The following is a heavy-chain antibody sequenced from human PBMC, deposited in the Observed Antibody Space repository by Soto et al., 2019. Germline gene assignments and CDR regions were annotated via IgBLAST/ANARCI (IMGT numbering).Heavy chain of an antibody. J-gene: IGHJ6*02. CDR2: ISYDGSNK. Sequence: QVQLVESGGGVVQPGRSLRLSCAASGFTFSSYGMHWVRQAPGKGLEWVAVISYDGSNKYYADSVKGRFTISRDNSKNTLYLQMNSLRAEDTAVYYCPKDRGGYGYNYYYGMDVWGQGTTVTVSS. D-gene: IGHD5-18*01. CDR3: PKDRGGYGYNYYYGMDV. CDR1: GFTFSSYG. V-gene: IGHV3-30*18.